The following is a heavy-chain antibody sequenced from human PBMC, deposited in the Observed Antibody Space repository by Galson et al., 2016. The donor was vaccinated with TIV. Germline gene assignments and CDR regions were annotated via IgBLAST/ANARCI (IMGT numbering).Heavy chain of an antibody. CDR2: ISNDGNTK. J-gene: IGHJ4*02. D-gene: IGHD4-17*01. CDR1: GFTFNTYA. V-gene: IGHV3-30-3*01. Sequence: SLRLSCAASGFTFNTYAIHWVRRAPGKGLEWVAVISNDGNTKHYADSVKGRFTISRDNSKNTVFLQMNSLRPEDTALYYCARSLTSDYGDPLDYWGQGTLVTVSS. CDR3: ARSLTSDYGDPLDY.